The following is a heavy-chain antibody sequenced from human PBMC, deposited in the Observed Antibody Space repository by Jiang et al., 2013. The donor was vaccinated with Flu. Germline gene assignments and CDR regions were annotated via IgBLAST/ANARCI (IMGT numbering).Heavy chain of an antibody. Sequence: KPTQTLTLTCTFSGFSLSTSGVGXGWIRQPPGKALEWLALIYWDDDKRYSPSLKSRLTITKDTSKNQVVLTMTNMDPVDTATYYCAQSYCSSTSCYFIEGFGWFDPWGQGTLVTVSS. J-gene: IGHJ5*02. CDR2: IYWDDDK. D-gene: IGHD2-2*01. CDR1: GFSLSTSGVG. CDR3: AQSYCSSTSCYFIEGFGWFDP. V-gene: IGHV2-5*02.